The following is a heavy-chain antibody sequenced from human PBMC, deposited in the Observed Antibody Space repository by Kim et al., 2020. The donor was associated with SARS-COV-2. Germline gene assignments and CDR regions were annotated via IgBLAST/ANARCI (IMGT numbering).Heavy chain of an antibody. Sequence: SVKVSCKASGGTFSSYAISWVRQAPGQGLEWMGGIIPIFGTANYAQKFQGRVTITADESTSTAYMELSSLRSEDTAVYYCARAILYEHNWFDPWGQGTLVTVSS. V-gene: IGHV1-69*13. J-gene: IGHJ5*02. CDR3: ARAILYEHNWFDP. CDR1: GGTFSSYA. CDR2: IIPIFGTA. D-gene: IGHD3-16*01.